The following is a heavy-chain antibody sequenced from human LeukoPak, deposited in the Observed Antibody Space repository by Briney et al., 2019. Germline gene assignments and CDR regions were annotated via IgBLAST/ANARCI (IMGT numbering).Heavy chain of an antibody. CDR2: IYNTVDV. J-gene: IGHJ4*02. CDR1: GGFIIGSY. CDR3: ARSRNYDSTGYNPTYYFDS. D-gene: IGHD3-22*01. V-gene: IGHV4-59*01. Sequence: SETLSLTCTVSGGFIIGSYWTWIRQSPGGGLEYIGYIYNTVDVNYSPSLKSRVTISIDMSRSQFSLRLKSVTAADTAIYYCARSRNYDSTGYNPTYYFDSWGQGALVTVSS.